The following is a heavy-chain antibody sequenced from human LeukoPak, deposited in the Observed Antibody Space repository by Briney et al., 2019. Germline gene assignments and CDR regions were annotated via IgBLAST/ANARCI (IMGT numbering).Heavy chain of an antibody. CDR2: ISRSGSDI. Sequence: GGSLRLSCAASGFSFSDHYMTWVRQAPGKGLEWLSYISRSGSDIDYAGSVKGRFTISRDNAKNSLYLQMNSLRAEDTAVHYCARGAGRSGSDYWGQGTLVTVSS. CDR1: GFSFSDHY. D-gene: IGHD5-12*01. V-gene: IGHV3-11*01. CDR3: ARGAGRSGSDY. J-gene: IGHJ4*02.